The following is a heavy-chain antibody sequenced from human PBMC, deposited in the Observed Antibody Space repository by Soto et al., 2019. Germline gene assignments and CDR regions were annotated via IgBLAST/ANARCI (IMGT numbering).Heavy chain of an antibody. D-gene: IGHD6-6*01. Sequence: PSETLSLPCTVSGGSISSSSYYWGWIRQPPGKGLEWIGSIYYSGSTYYNPSLKSRVTISVDTSKNQFSLKLSSVTAADTAVYYCARLSSSFELGFDPWGQGTLVTVSS. J-gene: IGHJ5*02. V-gene: IGHV4-39*01. CDR1: GGSISSSSYY. CDR2: IYYSGST. CDR3: ARLSSSFELGFDP.